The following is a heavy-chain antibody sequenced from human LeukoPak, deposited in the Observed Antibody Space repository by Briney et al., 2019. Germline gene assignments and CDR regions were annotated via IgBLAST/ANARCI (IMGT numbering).Heavy chain of an antibody. V-gene: IGHV3-23*01. CDR2: IGGRGGST. J-gene: IGHJ4*02. Sequence: GGSLKLSCAASGFRFSDYTVTWVRQAPGKGPEWVSAIGGRGGSTYYADSLGGRFTISRDNSQDMVYLQMNSLRAEDTAVYYCARDREYYDILTGYYTHWGQGTLVTVSS. D-gene: IGHD3-9*01. CDR3: ARDREYYDILTGYYTH. CDR1: GFRFSDYT.